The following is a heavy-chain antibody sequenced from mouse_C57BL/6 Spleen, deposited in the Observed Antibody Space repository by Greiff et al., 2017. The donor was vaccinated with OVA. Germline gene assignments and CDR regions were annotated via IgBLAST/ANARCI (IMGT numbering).Heavy chain of an antibody. Sequence: EVQLLESGGGLVQPGGSLKLSCAASGFTFSDYYMYWVRQTPENRLEWVANIRNGGGSTYYPDTVKGRFTISRDTAKNTLYLQMSRLKSEDTAMYYCARGGGSAWFAYWGQGTLVTVSA. CDR1: GFTFSDYY. V-gene: IGHV5-12*01. CDR2: IRNGGGST. CDR3: ARGGGSAWFAY. D-gene: IGHD1-1*02. J-gene: IGHJ3*01.